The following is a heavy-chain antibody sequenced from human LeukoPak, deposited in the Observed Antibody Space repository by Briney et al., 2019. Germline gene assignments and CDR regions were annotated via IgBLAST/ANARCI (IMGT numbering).Heavy chain of an antibody. D-gene: IGHD2-15*01. CDR2: ISSSGSTI. CDR1: GFTFSSYE. CDR3: ASVACSAVTCFGFLFFDY. Sequence: GGSLRLSCAASGFTFSSYEMNWVRQAPGKGREWVSYISSSGSTIYYADSVRGRFTISRDNAKHSLYLQMNSLRAEDTAVYYCASVACSAVTCFGFLFFDYWGQGTLVTVSS. J-gene: IGHJ4*02. V-gene: IGHV3-48*03.